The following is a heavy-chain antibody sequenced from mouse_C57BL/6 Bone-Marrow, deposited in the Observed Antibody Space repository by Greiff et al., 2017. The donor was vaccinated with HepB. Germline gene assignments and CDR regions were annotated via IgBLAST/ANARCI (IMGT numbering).Heavy chain of an antibody. CDR3: ASPPLDGYQGGFAY. Sequence: QVHVKQSGAELARPGASVKLSCKASGYTFTSYGISWVKQRTGQGLEWIGEIYPRSGNTYYNEKFKGKATLTADKSSSTAYMELRSLTSEDSAVYFCASPPLDGYQGGFAYWGQGTLVTVSA. J-gene: IGHJ3*01. CDR1: GYTFTSYG. CDR2: IYPRSGNT. V-gene: IGHV1-81*01. D-gene: IGHD2-3*01.